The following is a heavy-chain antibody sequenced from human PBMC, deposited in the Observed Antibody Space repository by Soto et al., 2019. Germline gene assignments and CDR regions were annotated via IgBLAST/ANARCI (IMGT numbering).Heavy chain of an antibody. J-gene: IGHJ4*02. CDR3: ARDHGGYGNFDY. D-gene: IGHD5-12*01. Sequence: QVQLVQSGPAVKKPEASVKVSCKASGYTFTSSGISWVRQAPGQGPEWMGWISGNNGVTNYAPNFQGRVTLTIDSSTNTAYMEVRSLSSADTTIYYCARDHGGYGNFDYWGQGTLVTVSS. V-gene: IGHV1-18*04. CDR2: ISGNNGVT. CDR1: GYTFTSSG.